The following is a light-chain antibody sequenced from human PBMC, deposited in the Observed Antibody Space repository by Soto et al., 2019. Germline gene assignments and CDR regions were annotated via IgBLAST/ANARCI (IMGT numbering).Light chain of an antibody. CDR1: SSNIGNNY. J-gene: IGLJ2*01. CDR2: DNN. V-gene: IGLV1-51*01. CDR3: ATWDGSLPGEV. Sequence: QSVLTQSPSVSAAPGQQVTISCSGSSSNIGNNYVSWYQQLPGTAPKLLIYDNNKRPSGIPDRFSGSKSRTSGTLDITGLQTGDEADYYCATWDGSLPGEVFGGGTKVTVL.